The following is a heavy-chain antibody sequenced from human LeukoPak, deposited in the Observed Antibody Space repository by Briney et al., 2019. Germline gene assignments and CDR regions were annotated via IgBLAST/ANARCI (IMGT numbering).Heavy chain of an antibody. Sequence: SETLSLTCTGSGGSISSYYWSWIRQPPGKGLEWIGYIYYSGSTNYNPSLKSRVTISVDTSKNQFALKLSSVTAADTAVYYCARGVWYCSSTSCYTGTYYYYGMDVWGQGTTVTVS. CDR1: GGSISSYY. J-gene: IGHJ6*02. CDR3: ARGVWYCSSTSCYTGTYYYYGMDV. D-gene: IGHD2-2*02. V-gene: IGHV4-59*01. CDR2: IYYSGST.